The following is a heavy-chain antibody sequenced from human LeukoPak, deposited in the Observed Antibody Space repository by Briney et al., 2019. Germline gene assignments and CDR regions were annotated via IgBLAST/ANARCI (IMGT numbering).Heavy chain of an antibody. D-gene: IGHD1-26*01. J-gene: IGHJ5*01. V-gene: IGHV3-48*01. CDR2: ITSGGSAV. CDR3: ARVGFRGDWFDY. CDR1: GFTFSNYN. Sequence: PGGSLRLSCAASGFTFSNYNMLWVRQTPGKGLEWLFYITSGGSAVHSADSVKDRFTFSRDNAKNSLYLQMNSLRVEDTGIYYCARVGFRGDWFDYWGQGTRVTVSS.